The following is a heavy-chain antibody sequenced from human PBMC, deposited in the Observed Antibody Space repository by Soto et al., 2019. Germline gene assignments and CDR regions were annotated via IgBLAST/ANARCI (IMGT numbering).Heavy chain of an antibody. V-gene: IGHV6-1*01. CDR2: IYYRSKWFH. J-gene: IGHJ6*02. CDR3: ARVHCSAGTCLDGLDF. Sequence: SQTLSLTCVISGDSVSSNGACRNWIRQSPSRGLQWLGRIYYRSKWFHDYAASVESRMAINPDTSRNLFSLQLNYVTPEDTAVYYCARVHCSAGTCLDGLDFWGQGTTVTVSS. CDR1: GDSVSSNGAC. D-gene: IGHD2-15*01.